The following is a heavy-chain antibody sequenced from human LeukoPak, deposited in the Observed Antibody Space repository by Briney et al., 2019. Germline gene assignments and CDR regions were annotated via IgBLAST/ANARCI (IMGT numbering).Heavy chain of an antibody. D-gene: IGHD6-13*01. V-gene: IGHV1-18*01. CDR1: GYTFTSYG. CDR2: ISAYNGNT. CDR3: AREWIAAAGSYPYYYYYYMDV. Sequence: ASVKVSCKASGYTFTSYGISWVRQAPGQGLEWMGWISAYNGNTNYAQKLQGRVTMTTDTSTSTAYMELRSLRSDDTAVYYCAREWIAAAGSYPYYYYYYMDVWGKGTTVTVSS. J-gene: IGHJ6*03.